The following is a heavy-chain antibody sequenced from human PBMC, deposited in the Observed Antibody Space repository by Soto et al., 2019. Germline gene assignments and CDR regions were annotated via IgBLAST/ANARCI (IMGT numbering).Heavy chain of an antibody. J-gene: IGHJ4*02. D-gene: IGHD3-10*01. CDR2: IIPIFGTA. CDR3: ARSITMVRGVIITEDVYYFDY. V-gene: IGHV1-69*01. CDR1: GGTFSSYA. Sequence: QVQLVQSGAEVKKPGSSVKVSCKASGGTFSSYAISWVRQAPGQGLEWMGGIIPIFGTANYAQKFQGRVTITADESTSTAYMELSSLRSEDTAVYYCARSITMVRGVIITEDVYYFDYWGQGTLVTVSS.